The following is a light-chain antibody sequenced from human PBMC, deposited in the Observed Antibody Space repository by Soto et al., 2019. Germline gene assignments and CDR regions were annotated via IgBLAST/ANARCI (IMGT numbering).Light chain of an antibody. CDR2: DTS. Sequence: EVVMRQSPATLSVSPVEGATLSCRASQGIGDTLAWYQHKPGQTPRLLIYDTSTRATGVPTRFSGSRSGGEFTPILTSLQSEDCAVYYCQHFDNLHPTSGGETKVDIK. J-gene: IGKJ4*01. CDR1: QGIGDT. CDR3: QHFDNLHPT. V-gene: IGKV3-15*01.